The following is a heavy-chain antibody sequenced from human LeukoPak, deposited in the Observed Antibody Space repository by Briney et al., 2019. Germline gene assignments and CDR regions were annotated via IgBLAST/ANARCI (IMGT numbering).Heavy chain of an antibody. CDR1: GFTFSSCG. CDR3: ARGRDGYNWIDY. Sequence: GGSLGLSCAASGFTFSSCGMHWVRQAPGKGLEWVAVIWYDGTNKYYADSVKGRFTISRDNSKNTLYLQMNSLRAEDTAVYYCARGRDGYNWIDYWGQGTLVTVSS. CDR2: IWYDGTNK. J-gene: IGHJ4*02. D-gene: IGHD5-24*01. V-gene: IGHV3-33*01.